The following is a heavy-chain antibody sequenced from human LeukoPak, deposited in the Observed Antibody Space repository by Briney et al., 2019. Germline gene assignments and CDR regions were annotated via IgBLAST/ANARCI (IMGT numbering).Heavy chain of an antibody. CDR2: ISGSGGST. Sequence: PGGSLRLSCAASGFTFSSYAMSWVRQAPGKGLEWVSAISGSGGSTYYADSVKGRFTISRDNSKNTLYLQMSSLRAEDTAVYYCAKAPPKGYDFWSGYSHFDYWGQGTLVTVSS. CDR3: AKAPPKGYDFWSGYSHFDY. J-gene: IGHJ4*02. D-gene: IGHD3-3*01. V-gene: IGHV3-23*01. CDR1: GFTFSSYA.